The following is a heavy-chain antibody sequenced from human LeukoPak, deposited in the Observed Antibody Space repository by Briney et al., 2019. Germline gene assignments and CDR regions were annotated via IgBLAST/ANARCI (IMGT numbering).Heavy chain of an antibody. CDR3: ARRHYYGSGSYRCAAHFDY. CDR1: GGSISSSSYY. CDR2: INHSGST. D-gene: IGHD3-10*01. Sequence: SETLSLTCTVSGGSISSSSYYWSWIRQPPGKGLEWIGEINHSGSTNYNPSLKSRVTISADTAKNQFSLKLSSVTAADTAVYYCARRHYYGSGSYRCAAHFDYWGQGTLVTVSS. J-gene: IGHJ4*02. V-gene: IGHV4-39*07.